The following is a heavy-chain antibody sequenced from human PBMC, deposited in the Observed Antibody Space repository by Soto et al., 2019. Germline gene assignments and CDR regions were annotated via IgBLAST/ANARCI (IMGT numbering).Heavy chain of an antibody. CDR2: ISYDGSNK. CDR3: ARDRPLREWLLGY. V-gene: IGHV3-30-3*01. J-gene: IGHJ1*01. CDR1: GFTFSSYA. Sequence: QVQLVESGGGVVQPGRSLRLSCAASGFTFSSYAMHWVRQAPGKGLEWVAVISYDGSNKSYADSVTGRFTISRDNSKNTPDLPMNSLRAEDTAVYYCARDRPLREWLLGYWGQGTLGTVSS. D-gene: IGHD3-3*01.